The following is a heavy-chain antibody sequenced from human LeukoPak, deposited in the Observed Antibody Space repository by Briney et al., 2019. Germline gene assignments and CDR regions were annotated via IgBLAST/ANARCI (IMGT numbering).Heavy chain of an antibody. CDR3: ARGSGEQWLNLDY. CDR1: GGSFSGYY. CDR2: INHSGST. Sequence: PSETLCLTCAVYGGSFSGYYWSWIRQPPGKGLEWIGEINHSGSTNYNPSLKSRVTISVDTSKNQFSLKLSSVTAADTAVYYCARGSGEQWLNLDYWGQGTLVTVSS. D-gene: IGHD6-19*01. V-gene: IGHV4-34*01. J-gene: IGHJ4*02.